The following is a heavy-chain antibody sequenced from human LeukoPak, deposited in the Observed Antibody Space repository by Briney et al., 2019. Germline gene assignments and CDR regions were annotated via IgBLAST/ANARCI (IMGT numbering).Heavy chain of an antibody. J-gene: IGHJ4*02. D-gene: IGHD4-17*01. Sequence: GGSLRLPCAASGFTVSSKYMNWVRQAPRKGLEWVSVIYSGGSTYYVDSVKGRFTISRDSSKNTLYLQMNSLRAEDTAVYYCARGSGYGDSDLDYWGQGTLVTASS. CDR3: ARGSGYGDSDLDY. V-gene: IGHV3-66*01. CDR2: IYSGGST. CDR1: GFTVSSKY.